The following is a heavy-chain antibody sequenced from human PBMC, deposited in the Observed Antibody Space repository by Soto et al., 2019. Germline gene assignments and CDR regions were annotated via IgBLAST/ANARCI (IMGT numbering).Heavy chain of an antibody. CDR2: IYPDDSDT. Sequence: PGESLKISCKGSGYSFTTYWIAWVRQMPGKGLEWMGIIYPDDSDTRYSPSFQGQVTFSADKSTTTVYLQWSSLKASDTAMYYCARHGFCSGGRCYSSYYYGMDVWGQGTTVTVSS. V-gene: IGHV5-51*01. CDR1: GYSFTTYW. D-gene: IGHD2-15*01. CDR3: ARHGFCSGGRCYSSYYYGMDV. J-gene: IGHJ6*02.